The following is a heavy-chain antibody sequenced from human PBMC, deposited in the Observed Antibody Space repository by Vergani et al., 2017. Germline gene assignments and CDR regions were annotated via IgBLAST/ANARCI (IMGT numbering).Heavy chain of an antibody. D-gene: IGHD2-21*02. J-gene: IGHJ4*02. Sequence: QVQLQQWGAGLLKPSETLSLTCAVYGGSFSGYYWSWIRQPPGKGLEWIGEINHSGSTNYNPSLKSRVTISVDTSKNQFSLKLSSVTAADTAVYYCARGDGVVTVDYFDYWGQGTLVTVSS. CDR1: GGSFSGYY. V-gene: IGHV4-34*01. CDR2: INHSGST. CDR3: ARGDGVVTVDYFDY.